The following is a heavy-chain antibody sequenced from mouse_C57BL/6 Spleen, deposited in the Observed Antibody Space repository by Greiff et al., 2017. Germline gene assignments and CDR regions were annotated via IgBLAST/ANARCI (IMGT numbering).Heavy chain of an antibody. D-gene: IGHD2-4*01. Sequence: QVQLQQSGPELVKPGASVKISCKASGYAFSSSWMNWVKQRPGKGLEWIGRIYPGDGDTNYNGKFKGKATLTADKSSSTAYMQLSSLTSEDSAVYFCARYYDYDGYYFDYWGQGTTLTVSS. J-gene: IGHJ2*01. CDR3: ARYYDYDGYYFDY. CDR2: IYPGDGDT. CDR1: GYAFSSSW. V-gene: IGHV1-82*01.